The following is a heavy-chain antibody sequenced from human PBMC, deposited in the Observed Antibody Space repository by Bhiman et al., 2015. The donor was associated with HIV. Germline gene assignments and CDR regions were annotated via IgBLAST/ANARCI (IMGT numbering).Heavy chain of an antibody. D-gene: IGHD6-13*01. CDR1: GFTFSKYW. CDR3: AREGQLGY. CDR2: IKPDGSEK. J-gene: IGHJ4*02. Sequence: EVQLVESGGGSVQPGGSLRLSCAASGFTFSKYWMSWVRQAPEKGLEWVANIKPDGSEKYYVDSVKGRFTISRDNAKNSLYLQMNSLRAEDTAVYFCAREGQLGYWGQGTQVTVSS. V-gene: IGHV3-7*05.